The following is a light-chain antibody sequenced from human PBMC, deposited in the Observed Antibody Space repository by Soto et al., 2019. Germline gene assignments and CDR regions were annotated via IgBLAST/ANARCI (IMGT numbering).Light chain of an antibody. V-gene: IGLV2-14*03. Sequence: QSALTQPASVSGSPGQSITISCTGTSSDVGAYNFVSWHQQHPGKAPKLMIYNVYDRPSGISYRFSGSKSGNTASLTISGLQGEDEADYYCSAYTVSRIYVFGTGTKVTVL. CDR1: SSDVGAYNF. CDR2: NVY. J-gene: IGLJ1*01. CDR3: SAYTVSRIYV.